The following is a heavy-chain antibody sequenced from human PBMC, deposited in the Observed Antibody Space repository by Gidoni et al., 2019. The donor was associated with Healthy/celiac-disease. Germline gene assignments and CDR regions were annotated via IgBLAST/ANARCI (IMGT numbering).Heavy chain of an antibody. D-gene: IGHD6-6*01. CDR3: ARVWYSSSSGEDYFDY. V-gene: IGHV3-53*01. Sequence: EVQLVESGGGLIQPGGSLRLSCAASGFTVSSNYMSWVRQAPGKGLEWVSVIYSGGSTYYADSVKGRFTISRDNSKNTLYLQMNSLRAEDTAVYYCARVWYSSSSGEDYFDYWGQGTLVTVSS. J-gene: IGHJ4*02. CDR2: IYSGGST. CDR1: GFTVSSNY.